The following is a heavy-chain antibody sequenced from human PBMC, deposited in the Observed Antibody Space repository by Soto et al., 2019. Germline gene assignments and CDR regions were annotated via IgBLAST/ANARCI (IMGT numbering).Heavy chain of an antibody. J-gene: IGHJ4*02. CDR3: ARDDYGGNSNSRFDY. V-gene: IGHV1-18*01. CDR1: GYTFTSYG. CDR2: ISAYNGNT. D-gene: IGHD4-17*01. Sequence: WASVKVSCKASGYTFTSYGISWVRQAPGQGLEWMGWISAYNGNTNYAQKLQGRVTMTTDTSTSTAYMELRSLRSDDTAVYYCARDDYGGNSNSRFDYLGQGTLVNVSS.